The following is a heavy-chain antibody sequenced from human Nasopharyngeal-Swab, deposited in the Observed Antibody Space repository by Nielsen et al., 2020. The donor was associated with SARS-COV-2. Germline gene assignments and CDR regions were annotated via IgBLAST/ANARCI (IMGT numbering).Heavy chain of an antibody. CDR3: ARDSRYSSSWYWSYYYYYGMDV. V-gene: IGHV1-2*06. CDR2: INPNSGGT. CDR1: GYTFTGYY. Sequence: ASVKVSCKASGYTFTGYYMHWVRQAPGQGLEWMGRINPNSGGTNYAQKFQGRVTTTRDTSISTAYMELSRLRSDDTAVYYCARDSRYSSSWYWSYYYYYGMDVWGQGTTVTVSS. D-gene: IGHD6-13*01. J-gene: IGHJ6*02.